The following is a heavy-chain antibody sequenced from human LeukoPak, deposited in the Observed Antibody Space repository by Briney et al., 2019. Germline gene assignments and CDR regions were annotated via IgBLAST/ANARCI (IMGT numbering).Heavy chain of an antibody. CDR1: GFTFSSYA. Sequence: GGSLRLSCAASGFTFSSYAMGWGRQAPGKGLEWVSAISGRYDSTCYADSVKGRFTISRDNSRSTLYLQMNSLRAEDTAVYYCAKRCPQAAAGKYYFDYWGQGTLVTVSS. V-gene: IGHV3-23*01. D-gene: IGHD6-13*01. J-gene: IGHJ4*02. CDR3: AKRCPQAAAGKYYFDY. CDR2: ISGRYDST.